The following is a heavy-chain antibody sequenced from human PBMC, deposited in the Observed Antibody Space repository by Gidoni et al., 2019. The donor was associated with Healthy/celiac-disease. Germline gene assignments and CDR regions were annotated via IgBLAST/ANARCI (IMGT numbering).Heavy chain of an antibody. CDR3: ARVPVMTPLPTTNEEWELLNFDY. V-gene: IGHV1-2*02. D-gene: IGHD1-26*01. CDR2: INPNSGGT. J-gene: IGHJ4*02. Sequence: QVQLVQSGAEVKKPGASVKVSCKASGYTFTGYYMHWGRQAPGQGLEWMGWINPNSGGTNYAQKFQGRVTMTRDTSISTAYMELSRLRSDDTAVYYCARVPVMTPLPTTNEEWELLNFDYWGQGTLVTVSS. CDR1: GYTFTGYY.